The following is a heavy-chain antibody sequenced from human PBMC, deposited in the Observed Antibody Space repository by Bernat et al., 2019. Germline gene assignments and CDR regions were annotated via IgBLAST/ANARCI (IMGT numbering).Heavy chain of an antibody. CDR3: ARGVVVPAATLSFDY. D-gene: IGHD2-2*01. CDR2: IYPGDSDT. CDR1: GYSFTSYW. Sequence: EVQLVQSGAEVKKPGESLKISCKGSGYSFTSYWIGWVRQMPGKGLEWMGIIYPGDSDTRYSPSFQGQVTISADKSISTAYLQWSSLKASDTAMCYCARGVVVPAATLSFDYWGQGTLLTVSS. V-gene: IGHV5-51*01. J-gene: IGHJ4*02.